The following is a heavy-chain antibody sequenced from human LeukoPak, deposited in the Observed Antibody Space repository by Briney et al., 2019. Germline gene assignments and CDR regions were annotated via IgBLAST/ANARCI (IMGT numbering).Heavy chain of an antibody. D-gene: IGHD1-7*01. CDR3: ARGTGTTSYYYMDV. V-gene: IGHV4-38-2*02. Sequence: SETLSLTCTVSGYSISSGYYWGWLRQPPGKGLEWIGSIYHSGSTYNNPSLKSRINISVDTSKNQFSLKLSSVTAADTAVYYCARGTGTTSYYYMDVWGKGTTVTVSS. CDR1: GYSISSGYY. CDR2: IYHSGST. J-gene: IGHJ6*03.